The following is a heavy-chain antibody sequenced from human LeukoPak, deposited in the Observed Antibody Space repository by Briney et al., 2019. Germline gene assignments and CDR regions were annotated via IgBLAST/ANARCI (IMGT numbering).Heavy chain of an antibody. CDR2: IKEDGSEI. CDR1: GFNFSTYW. V-gene: IGHV3-7*01. D-gene: IGHD3-10*01. J-gene: IGHJ4*02. CDR3: VTDQTGRHPYFFDY. Sequence: GGSLRLSCAASGFNFSTYWMTWVRQVPGKGLEWVANIKEDGSEIYYVDAVKSRFSISRDNAKTSLYLQMNNLSVADTAVYYCVTDQTGRHPYFFDYWGQGTLVTVSS.